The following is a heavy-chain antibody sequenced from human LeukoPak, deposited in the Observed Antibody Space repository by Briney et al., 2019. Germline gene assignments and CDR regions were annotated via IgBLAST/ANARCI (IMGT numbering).Heavy chain of an antibody. Sequence: PSETLSLTCTVSNGSISSYYWSWIRQPPGKGLEWVGYIYYSGSTNYNPSVKSRVAMSVDTSKKQFSLKLSSLTAADTAVYYCARGGTAVIAPYAFDIWGQGTMVTVSS. CDR2: IYYSGST. D-gene: IGHD4-23*01. CDR3: ARGGTAVIAPYAFDI. V-gene: IGHV4-59*01. CDR1: NGSISSYY. J-gene: IGHJ3*02.